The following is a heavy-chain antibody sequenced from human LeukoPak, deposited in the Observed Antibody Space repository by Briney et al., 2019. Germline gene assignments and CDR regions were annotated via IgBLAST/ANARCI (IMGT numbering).Heavy chain of an antibody. J-gene: IGHJ6*04. D-gene: IGHD2-2*02. V-gene: IGHV3-30*18. CDR3: AKGPSGYCSSTSCYSSYYGMDV. CDR2: ISYDGSNK. Sequence: GGSLRLSCAASGFTFSSYGMHWVRQAPGKGLEWVAVISYDGSNKYYADSVKGRFTISRDNSKNTLYLQMNSLRAEDTAVYYCAKGPSGYCSSTSCYSSYYGMDVWGKGTTVTVSS. CDR1: GFTFSSYG.